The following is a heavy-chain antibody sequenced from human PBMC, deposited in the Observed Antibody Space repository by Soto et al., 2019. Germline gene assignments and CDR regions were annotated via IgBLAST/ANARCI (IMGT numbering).Heavy chain of an antibody. Sequence: SETLSLTCTVSGGSISSGDYYWSWIRQPPGKGLEWIGYIYYSGSTYYNPSLKSRVTISVDTSKNQFSLKLSSVTAADTAVYYCASTLGYCSGGSCYSCGMDVWGQGTTVTVSS. J-gene: IGHJ6*02. D-gene: IGHD2-15*01. CDR3: ASTLGYCSGGSCYSCGMDV. CDR1: GGSISSGDYY. CDR2: IYYSGST. V-gene: IGHV4-30-4*01.